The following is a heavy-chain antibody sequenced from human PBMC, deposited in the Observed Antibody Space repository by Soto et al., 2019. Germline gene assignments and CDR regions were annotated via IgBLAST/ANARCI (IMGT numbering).Heavy chain of an antibody. CDR1: GGTFSSYT. CDR3: ARRGGDGYSSFDY. J-gene: IGHJ4*02. V-gene: IGHV1-69*02. Sequence: QVQLVQSGAEVKKPGSSVKVSCKASGGTFSSYTISWVRQTPGQGLEWMGRIIPILGIANYAQKFQGRVTITADKSTSTAYMELSSLRSEDTAVYYCARRGGDGYSSFDYWGQGTLVTVSS. CDR2: IIPILGIA. D-gene: IGHD2-21*01.